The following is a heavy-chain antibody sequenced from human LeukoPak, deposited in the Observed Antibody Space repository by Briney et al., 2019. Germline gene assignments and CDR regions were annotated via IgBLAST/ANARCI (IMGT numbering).Heavy chain of an antibody. Sequence: AGGSLRLSCAASGFTFSDYYMSWIRQAPGKGLEWVSYISSSSSCTNYADSVKGRFTISRDNAKNSLYLQMNSLRAEDTAVYYCARAPAPYDAFDIWGQGTMVTVSS. D-gene: IGHD6-25*01. CDR2: ISSSSSCT. V-gene: IGHV3-11*06. CDR3: ARAPAPYDAFDI. J-gene: IGHJ3*02. CDR1: GFTFSDYY.